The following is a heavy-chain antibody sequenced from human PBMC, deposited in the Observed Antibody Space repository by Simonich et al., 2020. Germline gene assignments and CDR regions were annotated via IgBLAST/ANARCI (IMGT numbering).Heavy chain of an antibody. D-gene: IGHD2-15*01. CDR1: GYTFTSYG. V-gene: IGHV1-18*01. CDR2: NSAYNGNT. J-gene: IGHJ4*02. CDR3: ARASRGTWWYYYFDY. Sequence: QVQLVQSGAEVKKHGASVKVSCKASGYTFTSYGISWVRQAPGQGLEWMGGNSAYNGNTNYAQKLQGRVTMTTDTSTSTAYMELRSLRSDDTAVYYCARASRGTWWYYYFDYWGQGTLVTVSS.